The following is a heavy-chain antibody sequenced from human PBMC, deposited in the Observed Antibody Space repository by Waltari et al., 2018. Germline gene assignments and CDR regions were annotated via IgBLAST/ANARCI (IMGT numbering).Heavy chain of an antibody. J-gene: IGHJ4*02. Sequence: EEQLLESGGGLGQPGGSLRLSCAASGPTFSNYAMSWVRQAPGKGLEGVTGINANRDTTYYADSWKGRFDSSRDNSKNKMSLQRNSLRGEDTAVYYCAKGPWTTSYDSSASFDYWGQGTLVTVSS. CDR1: GPTFSNYA. CDR2: INANRDTT. V-gene: IGHV3-23*01. D-gene: IGHD3-22*01. CDR3: AKGPWTTSYDSSASFDY.